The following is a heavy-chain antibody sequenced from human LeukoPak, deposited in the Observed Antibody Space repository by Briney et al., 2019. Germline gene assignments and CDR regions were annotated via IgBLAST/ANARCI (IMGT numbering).Heavy chain of an antibody. J-gene: IGHJ4*02. CDR1: GFTFSSYG. CDR3: AKGYCSGGSCYWKVLGVDY. CDR2: ISYDGSNK. V-gene: IGHV3-30*18. Sequence: GRSLRLSCAASGFTFSSYGMHWVRQAPGKGLEWVAVISYDGSNKYYADSVKGRFTISRDNSKNTLYLQMNSLRAEETAVYYCAKGYCSGGSCYWKVLGVDYWGQGTLVTVSS. D-gene: IGHD2-15*01.